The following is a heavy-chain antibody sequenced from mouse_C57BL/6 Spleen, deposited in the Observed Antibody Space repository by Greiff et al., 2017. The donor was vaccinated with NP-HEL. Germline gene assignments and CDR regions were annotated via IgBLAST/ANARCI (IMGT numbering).Heavy chain of an antibody. J-gene: IGHJ2*01. CDR1: GYAFSSSW. D-gene: IGHD1-1*02. Sequence: VQLQQSGPELVKPGASVKISCKASGYAFSSSWLNWVKQRPGKGLEWIGRIYPGDGDPNYNGKFKGQATLTADKASSTADMHLSSLTSEDSAVYFCAREVVPYYFDYGGQGTTLTVSS. CDR2: IYPGDGDP. CDR3: AREVVPYYFDY. V-gene: IGHV1-82*01.